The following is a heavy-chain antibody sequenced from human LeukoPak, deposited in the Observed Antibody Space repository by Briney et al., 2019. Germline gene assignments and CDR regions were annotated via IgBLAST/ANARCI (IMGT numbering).Heavy chain of an antibody. J-gene: IGHJ4*02. CDR3: ARSLCGGGSCYFDY. V-gene: IGHV4-59*01. CDR1: GGSISGYY. CDR2: IYYSGST. D-gene: IGHD2-15*01. Sequence: SETLSLTCTVSGGSISGYYWSWIRQPPGKGLEWIGYIYYSGSTNYNPSLKSRVTISVDTSKNQFSLKLSSVTAADTAVYYCARSLCGGGSCYFDYWGQGTLVTVSS.